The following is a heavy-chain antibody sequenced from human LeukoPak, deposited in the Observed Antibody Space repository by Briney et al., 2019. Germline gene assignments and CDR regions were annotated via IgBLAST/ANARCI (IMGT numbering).Heavy chain of an antibody. CDR2: ISAYNGNT. D-gene: IGHD3-3*01. V-gene: IGHV1-18*01. Sequence: ASVKVSCKASGYTFTSYGISWVRQAPGRGLEWMGWISAYNGNTNYAQKLQGRVTMTTDTSTSTAYMELRSLRSDDTAVYYCARAAMYYDFWSGYSTSPNFDYWGQGTLVTVSS. J-gene: IGHJ4*02. CDR1: GYTFTSYG. CDR3: ARAAMYYDFWSGYSTSPNFDY.